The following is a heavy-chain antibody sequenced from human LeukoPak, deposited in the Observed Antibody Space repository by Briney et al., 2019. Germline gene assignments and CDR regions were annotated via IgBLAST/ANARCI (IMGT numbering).Heavy chain of an antibody. CDR3: ARGRGTRSYYYYYGMDV. Sequence: RPSETLSLPCTVSGGSISSYYWSWLRQPPGKGLEGIGYIYYSGRTNYNPSLKSRVTISVDTSKNQFSLKLSSVTAADTAVYYCARGRGTRSYYYYYGMDVWGQGTTVTVSS. D-gene: IGHD1-1*01. J-gene: IGHJ6*02. CDR2: IYYSGRT. CDR1: GGSISSYY. V-gene: IGHV4-59*12.